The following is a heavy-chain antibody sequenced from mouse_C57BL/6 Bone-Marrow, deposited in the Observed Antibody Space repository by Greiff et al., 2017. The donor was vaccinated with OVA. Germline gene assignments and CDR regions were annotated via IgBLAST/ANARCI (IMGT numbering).Heavy chain of an antibody. CDR2: IDPSDSYT. CDR3: ARSGDYVDY. Sequence: QVQLQQPGAELVMPGASVKLSCKASGYTFTSYWMHWVKQRPGQGLEWIGEIDPSDSYTNYNQKFKGKSTLTVDKSSSTAYMQLSSLTPEDSAVYYCARSGDYVDYWGQGTTLTVSS. D-gene: IGHD3-2*02. V-gene: IGHV1-69*01. CDR1: GYTFTSYW. J-gene: IGHJ2*01.